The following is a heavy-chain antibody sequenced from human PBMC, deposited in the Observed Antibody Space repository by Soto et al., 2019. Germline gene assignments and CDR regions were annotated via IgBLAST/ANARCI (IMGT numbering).Heavy chain of an antibody. V-gene: IGHV3-30*18. CDR3: AKDGGDIVVVVAAEYFDY. Sequence: ESVGGVVQPGRSLRLSCAASGFTFSSYGMHWVRQAPGKGLEWVAVISYDGSNKYYADSVKGRFTISRDNSKNTLYLQMNSLRAEDTAVYYCAKDGGDIVVVVAAEYFDYWGQGTLVTVSS. D-gene: IGHD2-15*01. J-gene: IGHJ4*02. CDR2: ISYDGSNK. CDR1: GFTFSSYG.